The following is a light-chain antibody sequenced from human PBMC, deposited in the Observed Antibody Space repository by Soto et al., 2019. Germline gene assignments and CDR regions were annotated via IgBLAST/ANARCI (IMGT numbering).Light chain of an antibody. J-gene: IGKJ3*01. Sequence: EIVLTQSPATLSLSPGERATLSCRASQSVSSYLAWYQQKPGQAPRLLIYDASNRATGIPARFSGSGSGTEFTLTISSLEPEDFAVYYCQQRSNWPFTFGPGTKLDIK. CDR1: QSVSSY. CDR3: QQRSNWPFT. V-gene: IGKV3-11*01. CDR2: DAS.